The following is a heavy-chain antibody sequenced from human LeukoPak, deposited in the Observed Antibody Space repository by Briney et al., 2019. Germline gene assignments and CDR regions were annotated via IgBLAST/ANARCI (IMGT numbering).Heavy chain of an antibody. CDR1: GFTFSSYA. D-gene: IGHD3-10*01. CDR2: ISYDGSNK. V-gene: IGHV3-30-3*01. CDR3: ARLGVLLWFGEMNTDDY. J-gene: IGHJ4*01. Sequence: GRSLRLFCAASGFTFSSYAMQWVRHARGKGREWVAVISYDGSNKYYADSVKGRFTISRDNSKNTVYLKMNSTRAEDTAVYYCARLGVLLWFGEMNTDDYSSQPTLVTVP.